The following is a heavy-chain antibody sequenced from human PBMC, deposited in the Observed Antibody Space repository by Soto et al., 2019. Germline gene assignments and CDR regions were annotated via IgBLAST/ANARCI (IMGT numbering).Heavy chain of an antibody. CDR2: IGGSGGNR. CDR3: ARVASDYINSTDH. D-gene: IGHD4-4*01. V-gene: IGHV3-23*01. Sequence: EVQLLESGGGLVQPGGSLRLSCAASGFIFNAYAMTWVRQAPGKGLEWVSGIGGSGGNRYYAASVKGRFTISRENSKDTGDVQRNRLRVDDTGDYFCARVASDYINSTDHWGQGIPVTVSS. J-gene: IGHJ4*02. CDR1: GFIFNAYA.